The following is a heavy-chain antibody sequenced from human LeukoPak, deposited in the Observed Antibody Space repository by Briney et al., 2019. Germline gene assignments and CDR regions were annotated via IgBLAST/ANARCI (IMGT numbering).Heavy chain of an antibody. V-gene: IGHV3-53*01. D-gene: IGHD6-19*01. J-gene: IGHJ5*02. CDR1: EFSVGSNY. CDR3: AKDPIGWYDWFDP. Sequence: GGSLRLSCAASEFSVGSNYMTWVRQAPGKGLEWVSLIYSGGSTYYADSVKGRFTISRDNSKNTLYLQMNSLRAEDTAVYYCAKDPIGWYDWFDPWGQGTLVTVSS. CDR2: IYSGGST.